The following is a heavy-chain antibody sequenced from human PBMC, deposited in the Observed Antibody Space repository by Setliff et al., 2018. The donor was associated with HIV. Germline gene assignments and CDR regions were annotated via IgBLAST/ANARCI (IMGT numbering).Heavy chain of an antibody. CDR3: ARGERYYYGKGALYY. Sequence: ASVKVSCKTSGYTFTAYYIHWVRQGPGQGLEWRGWINSNNGGTKYAQTFQGRVTMTRDTSITTAYMELSSLLSDDTAVYYCARGERYYYGKGALYYWGPGMLVTVSS. CDR2: INSNNGGT. V-gene: IGHV1-2*02. D-gene: IGHD3-3*01. J-gene: IGHJ4*02. CDR1: GYTFTAYY.